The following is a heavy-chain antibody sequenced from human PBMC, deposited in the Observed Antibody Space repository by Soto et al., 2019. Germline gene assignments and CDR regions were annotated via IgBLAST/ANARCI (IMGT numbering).Heavy chain of an antibody. J-gene: IGHJ3*02. CDR1: GGTFSSYA. V-gene: IGHV1-69*06. CDR3: ARESASWIQLWLPDAFDI. Sequence: GASVKVSCKASGGTFSSYAISWVRQAPGQGLEWMGWIIPSFGTANYAQKFQGRVTITADTSTSTAYMELSSLRSEDTAVYYCARESASWIQLWLPDAFDIWGQGTMVTVSS. D-gene: IGHD5-18*01. CDR2: IIPSFGTA.